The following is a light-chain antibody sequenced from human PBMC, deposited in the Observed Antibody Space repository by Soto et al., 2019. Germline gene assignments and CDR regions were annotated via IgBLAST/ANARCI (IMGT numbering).Light chain of an antibody. CDR2: AAS. Sequence: EIVMTQSPATLSVSPGERATLSCRASQSVSSNLAWYQQKPGQAPRLLIYAASTRATGIPARFSGSGSGTEFTLTISRLEPEDFAVYHCQQYDTSPLTFGGGTKVDIK. CDR1: QSVSSN. CDR3: QQYDTSPLT. J-gene: IGKJ4*01. V-gene: IGKV3-15*01.